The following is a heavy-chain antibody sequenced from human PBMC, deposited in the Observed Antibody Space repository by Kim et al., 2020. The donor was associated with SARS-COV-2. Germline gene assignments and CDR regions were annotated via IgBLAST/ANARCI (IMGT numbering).Heavy chain of an antibody. V-gene: IGHV4-59*08. J-gene: IGHJ4*02. Sequence: NPPLKIRVTISIDTSKNQFSLRLGSVTAADTAVYYCARLSYSSSSQNFDYWGQGTLVTVSS. D-gene: IGHD6-6*01. CDR3: ARLSYSSSSQNFDY.